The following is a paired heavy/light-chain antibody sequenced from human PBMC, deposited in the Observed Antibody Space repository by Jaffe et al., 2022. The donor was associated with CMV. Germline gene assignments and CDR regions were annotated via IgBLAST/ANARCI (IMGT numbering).Light chain of an antibody. J-gene: IGLJ2*01. CDR1: SSDVGGYNY. V-gene: IGLV2-11*01. CDR2: DVS. CDR3: CSYAGSYTPHVV. Sequence: QSALTQPRSVSGSPGQSVTISCTGTSSDVGGYNYVSWYQQHPGKAPKLMIYDVSKRPSGVPDRFSGSKSGNTASLTISGLQAEDEADYYCCSYAGSYTPHVVFGGGTKLTVL.
Heavy chain of an antibody. D-gene: IGHD3-22*01. CDR1: GYTFTGYY. CDR3: ARYWYDSSGYYRIGPYYGDKYYFDY. Sequence: QVQLVQSGAEVKKPGASVKVSCKASGYTFTGYYMHWVRQAPGQGLEWMGWINPNSGGTNYAQKFQGRVTMTRDTSISTAYMELSRLRSDDTAVYYCARYWYDSSGYYRIGPYYGDKYYFDYWGQGTLVTVSS. J-gene: IGHJ4*02. V-gene: IGHV1-2*02. CDR2: INPNSGGT.